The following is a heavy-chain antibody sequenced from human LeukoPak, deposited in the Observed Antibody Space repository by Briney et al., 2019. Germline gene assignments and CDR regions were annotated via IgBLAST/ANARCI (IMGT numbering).Heavy chain of an antibody. V-gene: IGHV4-39*01. CDR1: GGSIGSGGYY. CDR3: ATQANRGYSGYGGMDV. Sequence: SETLSLTCAVSGGSIGSGGYYWGWIRQPPGKGLEWIGSIYYSGSTYYNPSLKSRVTISVDTSKNQFSLKLSSVTAADTAVYYCATQANRGYSGYGGMDVWGQGTTVTVSS. CDR2: IYYSGST. J-gene: IGHJ6*02. D-gene: IGHD5-12*01.